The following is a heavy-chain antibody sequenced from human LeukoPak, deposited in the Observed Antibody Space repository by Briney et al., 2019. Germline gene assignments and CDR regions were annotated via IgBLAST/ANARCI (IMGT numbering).Heavy chain of an antibody. CDR3: AGDLQWLVRSRGAFDI. J-gene: IGHJ3*02. CDR1: GFTFSSYS. CDR2: ISSSSSTI. V-gene: IGHV3-48*01. D-gene: IGHD6-19*01. Sequence: GGSLRLSCAASGFTFSSYSMNWVRQAPGKGLEWVSYISSSSSTIYYADSVKGRFTISRDNAKNSLYLQMNSLRAEDTAVYYCAGDLQWLVRSRGAFDIWGQGTMVTVSS.